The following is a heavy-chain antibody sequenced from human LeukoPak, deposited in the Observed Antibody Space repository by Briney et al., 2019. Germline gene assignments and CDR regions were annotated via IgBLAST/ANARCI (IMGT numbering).Heavy chain of an antibody. D-gene: IGHD2-2*01. J-gene: IGHJ4*02. CDR1: GFTFGDYA. V-gene: IGHV3-33*01. CDR3: ARDDCSTTPCYAY. Sequence: GGSLRLSCTASGFTFGDYAMSWFRQAPGKGLEWVAAIWYDGSKTSYTDSVKGRFTVSRDISKNTVYLQMNSLKAEDTAVYYCARDDCSTTPCYAYWGQGTLVTVSS. CDR2: IWYDGSKT.